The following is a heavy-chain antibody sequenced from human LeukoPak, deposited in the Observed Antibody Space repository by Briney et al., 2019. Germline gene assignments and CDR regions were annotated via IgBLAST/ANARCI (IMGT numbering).Heavy chain of an antibody. J-gene: IGHJ4*02. V-gene: IGHV1-46*01. Sequence: ASVKVSCKASGYTFTSYYMHWVRQAPGQGLEWMGIINPSGGSTSYAQKFQGRVTMTRDMSTSTVYMELSSLRSEDTAVYYCAIGAIAAALDYWGQGTLVTVSS. CDR1: GYTFTSYY. CDR2: INPSGGST. D-gene: IGHD6-13*01. CDR3: AIGAIAAALDY.